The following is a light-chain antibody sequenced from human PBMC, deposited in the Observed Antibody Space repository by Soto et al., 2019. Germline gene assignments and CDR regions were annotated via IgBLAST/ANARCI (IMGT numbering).Light chain of an antibody. CDR1: QTINNN. J-gene: IGKJ1*01. CDR3: QQYDKWPWT. Sequence: DIVMTQSPATLSMSPGERATLSCRASQTINNNFAWNQQKPGQAPMLLIYGASTRATGIPDRFSGSGSGTEFTLTISSLQSEDFAVYYCQQYDKWPWTFGQGTKVEIK. V-gene: IGKV3-15*01. CDR2: GAS.